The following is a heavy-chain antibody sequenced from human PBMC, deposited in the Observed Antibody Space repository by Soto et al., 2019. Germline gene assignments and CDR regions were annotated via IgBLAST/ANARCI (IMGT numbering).Heavy chain of an antibody. D-gene: IGHD6-19*01. CDR2: ISYDGSNK. CDR3: ARDHVEQWLVLTEVDAFDI. J-gene: IGHJ3*02. Sequence: QVQLAESGGGVVQPGRSLRLSCAASGFTFSSYAMHWVRQAPGKGLEWVAVISYDGSNKYYADSVKGRFTISRDNSKNTLYLQMNSLRAEDTAVYYCARDHVEQWLVLTEVDAFDIWGQGTMVTVSS. CDR1: GFTFSSYA. V-gene: IGHV3-30-3*01.